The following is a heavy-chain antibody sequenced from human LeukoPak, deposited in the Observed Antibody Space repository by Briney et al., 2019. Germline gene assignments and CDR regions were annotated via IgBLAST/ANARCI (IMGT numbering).Heavy chain of an antibody. J-gene: IGHJ6*03. Sequence: GESLKISCKGSGSSFTSYWIGWVRQMPGKGLEWMGIIYPGDSDTRYSPSFQGQVTISADKSISTAYLQWSSLKASDTAMYYCARSYCSSTSCYNTGYYYYMDVWGKGTTVTVSS. D-gene: IGHD2-2*02. CDR1: GSSFTSYW. CDR2: IYPGDSDT. V-gene: IGHV5-51*01. CDR3: ARSYCSSTSCYNTGYYYYMDV.